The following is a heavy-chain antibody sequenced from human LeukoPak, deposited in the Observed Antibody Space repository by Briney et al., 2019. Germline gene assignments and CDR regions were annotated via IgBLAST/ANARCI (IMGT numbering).Heavy chain of an antibody. Sequence: GGSLRLSCAASGFTFSSYSMNWVRQAPGKGLEWVSSISSSSGYIYYADSVKGRFTISRDNAKNSLYLQMNSLRAEDTAVYYCARVYYDSSGYPDAFDIWGQGTMVTVSS. D-gene: IGHD3-22*01. J-gene: IGHJ3*02. V-gene: IGHV3-21*01. CDR2: ISSSSGYI. CDR1: GFTFSSYS. CDR3: ARVYYDSSGYPDAFDI.